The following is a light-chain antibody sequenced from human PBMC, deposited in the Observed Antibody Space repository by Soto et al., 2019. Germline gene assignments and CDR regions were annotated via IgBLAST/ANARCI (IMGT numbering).Light chain of an antibody. CDR2: DVS. Sequence: QSVLTQPRSVSGSPGQSVTISCTGTSSEVSAYNYVSWYQQHPAKAPNLMIYDVSKRPSGVPDRFSGSKSGNTASLTISGLQAEDEGDYYCCSYTNSAYVFGTGTKVTVL. V-gene: IGLV2-11*01. CDR3: CSYTNSAYV. J-gene: IGLJ1*01. CDR1: SSEVSAYNY.